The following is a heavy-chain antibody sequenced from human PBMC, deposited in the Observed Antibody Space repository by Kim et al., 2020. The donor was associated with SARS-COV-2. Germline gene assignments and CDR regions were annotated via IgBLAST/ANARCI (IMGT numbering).Heavy chain of an antibody. CDR3: ARDPPYYYGSGSLFDY. J-gene: IGHJ4*02. D-gene: IGHD3-10*01. V-gene: IGHV1-69*04. Sequence: KFQGRVPITADKSTRTAYMELSSLRSEDTAVYYCARDPPYYYGSGSLFDYWGQGTLVTVSS.